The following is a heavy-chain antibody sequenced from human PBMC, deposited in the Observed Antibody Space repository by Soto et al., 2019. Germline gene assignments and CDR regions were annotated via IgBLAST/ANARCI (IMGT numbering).Heavy chain of an antibody. J-gene: IGHJ4*02. Sequence: PSETLSLTCTVSGGSISSGGYYWSWIRQHPGKGLEWIGYIYYSGSTYYNPSLKSRVTISVDTSKNQFSLKPSSVTAADTAVYYCARRYDFWSGYLFDYWGQGTMVAVSS. CDR2: IYYSGST. CDR1: GGSISSGGYY. CDR3: ARRYDFWSGYLFDY. D-gene: IGHD3-3*01. V-gene: IGHV4-31*03.